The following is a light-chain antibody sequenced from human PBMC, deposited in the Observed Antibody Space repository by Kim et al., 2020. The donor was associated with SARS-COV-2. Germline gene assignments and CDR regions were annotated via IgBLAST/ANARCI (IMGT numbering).Light chain of an antibody. Sequence: GQSLTISRTGTSSDVGAHNYVSWYQQDPGKAPKLMIYDVNKRPSGVSSRFSGSKSGNTASLTISGLQAEDEADYYCSSYTTSSTWLFGGGTKVTVL. J-gene: IGLJ3*02. CDR3: SSYTTSSTWL. CDR2: DVN. V-gene: IGLV2-14*04. CDR1: SSDVGAHNY.